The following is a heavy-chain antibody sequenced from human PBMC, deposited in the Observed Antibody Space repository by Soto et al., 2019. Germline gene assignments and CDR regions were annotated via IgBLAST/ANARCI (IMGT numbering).Heavy chain of an antibody. D-gene: IGHD4-17*01. CDR2: SYYSGST. V-gene: IGHV4-31*03. Sequence: QVQLRESGPGLVKPSQTLSLTCTVSGGSISNDNYYWTWIRQHPGKGLEWIGYSYYSGSTYYNPSLKSRFSISVDTSKNQFSLKLSSVTAAATAVYYCVATTVTTISLDYWGQGTLVTVSS. CDR3: VATTVTTISLDY. CDR1: GGSISNDNYY. J-gene: IGHJ4*02.